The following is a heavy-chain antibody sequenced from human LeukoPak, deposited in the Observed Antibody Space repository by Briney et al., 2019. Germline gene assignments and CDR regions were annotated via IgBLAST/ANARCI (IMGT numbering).Heavy chain of an antibody. Sequence: PGGSLRLSCAASGFTFSSYAMHWVRQAPGKGLEYVSAISSNGGSTYYANSVKGRFTISRDNSKNTLYLQMNSLRAEDTAVYYCARCPESSGYYYELDSWGQGTLVTISS. CDR3: ARCPESSGYYYELDS. J-gene: IGHJ4*02. CDR1: GFTFSSYA. D-gene: IGHD3-22*01. CDR2: ISSNGGST. V-gene: IGHV3-64*01.